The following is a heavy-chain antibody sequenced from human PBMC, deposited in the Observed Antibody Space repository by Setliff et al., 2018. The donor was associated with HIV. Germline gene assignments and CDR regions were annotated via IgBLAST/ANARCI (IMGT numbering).Heavy chain of an antibody. CDR3: ARHRDPPGSSWIYYYYYMDL. CDR2: IYYSGRT. J-gene: IGHJ6*03. V-gene: IGHV4-39*01. CDR1: GASIRSSVYY. Sequence: SETLSLTCSVSGASIRSSVYYWGWIRQPPGKGLEWIGSIYYSGRTYYNPSLKTRVTISVDRSKNQFSLRLTSVTAADTGVYYCARHRDPPGSSWIYYYYYMDLWGEGTTVTVSS. D-gene: IGHD6-13*01.